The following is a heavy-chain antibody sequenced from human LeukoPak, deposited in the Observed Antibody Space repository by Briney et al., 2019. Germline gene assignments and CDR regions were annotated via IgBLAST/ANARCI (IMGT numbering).Heavy chain of an antibody. CDR1: GHTFTGYY. CDR3: ARDLAWGSGYDLDY. V-gene: IGHV1-2*02. J-gene: IGHJ4*01. CDR2: INANSGGT. Sequence: ASVRVSCKASGHTFTGYYMHWVRQAPGQGLEWMGWINANSGGTNYAQKFQGRLTLTRDTSISTAYMELTRLRFDDTAMYYCARDLAWGSGYDLDYWGLGTLVIVSS. D-gene: IGHD5-12*01.